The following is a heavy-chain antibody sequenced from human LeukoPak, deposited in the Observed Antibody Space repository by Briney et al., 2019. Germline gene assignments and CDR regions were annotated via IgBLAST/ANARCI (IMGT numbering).Heavy chain of an antibody. CDR3: ARGRSSGWRRQTYYFDY. D-gene: IGHD6-19*01. V-gene: IGHV1-2*04. Sequence: ASVKVSCKASGYTFTGYYMHWVRQAPGQGLEWMGWINPNSGGTNYAQKFQGWVTMTRDTSISTAYMGLSRLRSDDTAVYYCARGRSSGWRRQTYYFDYWGQGTLVTVSS. CDR1: GYTFTGYY. J-gene: IGHJ4*02. CDR2: INPNSGGT.